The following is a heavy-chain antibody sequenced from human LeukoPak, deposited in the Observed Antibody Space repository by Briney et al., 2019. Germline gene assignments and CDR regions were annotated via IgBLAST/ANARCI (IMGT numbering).Heavy chain of an antibody. Sequence: GASVKVSYKASGYTFTSYGISWVRQAPGQGLEWMGWISAYNGNTNYAQKLQGRVTMTTDTSTSTAYMELRSLRSDDTAVYYCARDEIGDDLSWFDPWGQGTLVTVSS. CDR1: GYTFTSYG. CDR2: ISAYNGNT. J-gene: IGHJ5*02. D-gene: IGHD3-3*01. CDR3: ARDEIGDDLSWFDP. V-gene: IGHV1-18*01.